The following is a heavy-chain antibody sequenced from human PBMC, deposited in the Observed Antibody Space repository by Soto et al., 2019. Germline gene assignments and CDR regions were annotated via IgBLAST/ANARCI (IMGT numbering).Heavy chain of an antibody. CDR1: GYTFNYYG. CDR2: ISAHNGDT. D-gene: IGHD3-22*01. J-gene: IGHJ4*02. CDR3: ARDWSRYFDSSGLMWFY. V-gene: IGHV1-18*04. Sequence: ASVKVSCKASGYTFNYYGMSWVRQAPGQGLEWVGWISAHNGDTKYAQNLQGRLTLTTDTSTSTAYMELTSLTSDDTAVYYCARDWSRYFDSSGLMWFYWGQGTLVTVS.